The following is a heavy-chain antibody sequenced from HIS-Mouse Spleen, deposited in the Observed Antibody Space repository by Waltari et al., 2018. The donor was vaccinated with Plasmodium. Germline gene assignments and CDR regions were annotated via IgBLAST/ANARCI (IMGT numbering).Heavy chain of an antibody. CDR2: INHSGST. CDR1: GGSFSGYY. D-gene: IGHD5-18*01. Sequence: QVQLQQWGAGLLKPSETLSLTCAVYGGSFSGYYWSWIRQPPGKGLEWIGEINHSGSTNYTPSLKSRFTISVDTSKNQFSLKLSSVTAADTAVYYCARGPYSYGTRDAFDIWGQGTMVTVSS. CDR3: ARGPYSYGTRDAFDI. V-gene: IGHV4-34*01. J-gene: IGHJ3*02.